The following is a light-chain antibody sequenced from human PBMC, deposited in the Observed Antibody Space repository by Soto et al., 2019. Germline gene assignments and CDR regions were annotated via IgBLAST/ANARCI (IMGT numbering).Light chain of an antibody. Sequence: QSVLTQPPSASGTPGQRVTISCSGSSSNIGSNYVYWYQQLPGTAPKLVIYSNNQRPSGVPDRFSGSKSGTSASLAISGLRSEDEADYYCAAWDDSLSAVVFGGGTKLTVL. CDR2: SNN. J-gene: IGLJ2*01. CDR3: AAWDDSLSAVV. CDR1: SSNIGSNY. V-gene: IGLV1-47*02.